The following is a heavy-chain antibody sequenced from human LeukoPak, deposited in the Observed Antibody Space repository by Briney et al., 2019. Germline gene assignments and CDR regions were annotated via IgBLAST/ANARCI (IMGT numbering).Heavy chain of an antibody. Sequence: PGGSLRLSCAASGFTFSDYWMTWVRQAPGKGLEWVANIKPDGSEKYYVDSVRGRFTISRDNAKNSLYLQMNSLRAEDTAVYYCARDRWQWLSWGQGTLVTVSS. CDR3: ARDRWQWLS. J-gene: IGHJ5*02. CDR2: IKPDGSEK. V-gene: IGHV3-7*01. CDR1: GFTFSDYW. D-gene: IGHD6-19*01.